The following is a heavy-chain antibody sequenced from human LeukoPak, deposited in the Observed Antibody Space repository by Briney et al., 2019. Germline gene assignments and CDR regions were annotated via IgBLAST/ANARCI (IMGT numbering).Heavy chain of an antibody. CDR3: ARDRDGYNNFDY. J-gene: IGHJ4*02. V-gene: IGHV1-69*06. D-gene: IGHD5-24*01. Sequence: GASVKVSCKASGGTFSSYAISWVRQAPGQGLEWMGGIIPIFGTANYAQKFQGRVTITADKSTSTAYMELSSLRSEDTAVYYCARDRDGYNNFDYWGQGTLVTVSS. CDR2: IIPIFGTA. CDR1: GGTFSSYA.